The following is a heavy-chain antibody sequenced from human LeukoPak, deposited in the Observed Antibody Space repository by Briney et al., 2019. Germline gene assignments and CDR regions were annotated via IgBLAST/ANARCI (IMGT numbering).Heavy chain of an antibody. J-gene: IGHJ3*02. CDR2: ISAYNGNT. Sequence: GASVKVSCKASGYTFTSYGISWVRQAPGQGLEWMGWISAYNGNTNYAQKLQGRVTMTTDTSTSTAYMELRSLRSDDTAVYYCARAEAGYDSSGYWYAFDIWGQGTMVTVSS. V-gene: IGHV1-18*01. CDR1: GYTFTSYG. D-gene: IGHD3-22*01. CDR3: ARAEAGYDSSGYWYAFDI.